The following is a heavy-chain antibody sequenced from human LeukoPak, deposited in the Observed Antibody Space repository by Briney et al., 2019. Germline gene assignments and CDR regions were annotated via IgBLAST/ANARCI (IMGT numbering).Heavy chain of an antibody. D-gene: IGHD6-19*01. CDR1: GYTFSGYY. V-gene: IGHV1-2*02. Sequence: ASVKVSCKASGYTFSGYYIHWVRQAPGQGLEWMGWINPNTGGTKYAQRFQDRATMTRDTSISTAFMELSGLTADDTAVYYCARDMAAVAGQGYECFDHWGQGTLVTVSS. CDR2: INPNTGGT. J-gene: IGHJ4*02. CDR3: ARDMAAVAGQGYECFDH.